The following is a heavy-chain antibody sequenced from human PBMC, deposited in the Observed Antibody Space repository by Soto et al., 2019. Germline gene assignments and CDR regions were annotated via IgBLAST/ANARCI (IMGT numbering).Heavy chain of an antibody. CDR1: GFSLSTSGVG. Sequence: QITLKESGPTLVKPTQALTLTCTFSGFSLSTSGVGVGWIRQPPGKALEWLALIYWDDDKRYGPSLKSRLTNTKDTSKNPVALTTTDMHPVDTATYYRAHSLTGGGASDYWRQGTLVTVSS. CDR3: AHSLTGGGASDY. CDR2: IYWDDDK. J-gene: IGHJ4*02. V-gene: IGHV2-5*05. D-gene: IGHD7-27*01.